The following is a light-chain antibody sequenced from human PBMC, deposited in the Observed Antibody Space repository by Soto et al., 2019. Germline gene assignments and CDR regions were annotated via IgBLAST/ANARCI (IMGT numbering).Light chain of an antibody. Sequence: EMVMTQSPATLSVSPGERATLSCRASQSVSSNLAWYQQKPGQAPRLLIYGASTRATGIPARFSGSGSGTEFTLTLSSLQSEDFAVYYCQQYNNWPRGTFGPGTKVDIK. CDR3: QQYNNWPRGT. V-gene: IGKV3-15*01. CDR2: GAS. J-gene: IGKJ3*01. CDR1: QSVSSN.